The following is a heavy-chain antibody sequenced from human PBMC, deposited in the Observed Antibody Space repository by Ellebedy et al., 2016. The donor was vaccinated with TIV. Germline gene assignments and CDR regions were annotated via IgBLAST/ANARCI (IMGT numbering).Heavy chain of an antibody. CDR1: GYTFTSYG. Sequence: ASVKVSCKASGYTFTSYGISWVRQAPGQGLEWMGIINPSGGSTSYAQKLQGRVTMTRDTSTSTVYMELTSLRSDDTAVYYCARTTRFNYDTSAYYSHWGQGTTVTVSS. V-gene: IGHV1-46*04. CDR3: ARTTRFNYDTSAYYSH. D-gene: IGHD3-22*01. J-gene: IGHJ6*02. CDR2: INPSGGST.